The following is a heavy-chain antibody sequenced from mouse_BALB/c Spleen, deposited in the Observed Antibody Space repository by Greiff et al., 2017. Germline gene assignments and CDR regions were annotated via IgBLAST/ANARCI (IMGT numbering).Heavy chain of an antibody. CDR1: GYSITSGYY. Sequence: EVKVEESGPGLVKPSQSLSLTCSVTGYSITSGYYWYWIRQFPGNKLEWMGYISYDGSNNYNPSLKNRISITRDTSKNQFFLKLNSVTTEDTATYYCARMGNSYAMDYWGQGTSVTVSS. CDR3: ARMGNSYAMDY. J-gene: IGHJ4*01. V-gene: IGHV3-6*02. D-gene: IGHD2-1*01. CDR2: ISYDGSN.